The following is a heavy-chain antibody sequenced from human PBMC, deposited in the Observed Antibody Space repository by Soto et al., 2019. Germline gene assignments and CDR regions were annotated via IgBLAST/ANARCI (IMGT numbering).Heavy chain of an antibody. CDR3: ARGDFYARKYDVWMARRGDGPHLGYFDY. Sequence: SETLSLTCTVSGGSISSSSYYWGWVRQPPGKGLGWIGSSYYSGSTNYNPSLKSRVTISVDTSKNQFSLKLSSVTAADTAVYYCARGDFYARKYDVWMARRGDGPHLGYFDYWGQGTLVPAPQ. J-gene: IGHJ4*02. V-gene: IGHV4-39*07. CDR1: GGSISSSSYY. CDR2: SYYSGST. D-gene: IGHD3-3*01.